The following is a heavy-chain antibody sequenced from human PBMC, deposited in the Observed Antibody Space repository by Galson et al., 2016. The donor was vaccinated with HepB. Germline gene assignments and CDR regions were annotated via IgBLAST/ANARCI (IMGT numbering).Heavy chain of an antibody. V-gene: IGHV3-33*01. CDR1: GITFSSYG. Sequence: SLRLSCAASGITFSSYGMNWVRQAPGKGLEWVAVVWYDGSNKYYADSVKGRFTISRDNSKNTVSLQMNNLRAEDTAVYYCASVAPYGSGIGHWGQGTLATVSS. CDR2: VWYDGSNK. CDR3: ASVAPYGSGIGH. J-gene: IGHJ4*02. D-gene: IGHD3-10*01.